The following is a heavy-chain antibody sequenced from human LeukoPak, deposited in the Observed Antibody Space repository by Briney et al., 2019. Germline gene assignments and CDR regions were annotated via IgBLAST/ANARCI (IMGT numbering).Heavy chain of an antibody. D-gene: IGHD2-2*01. J-gene: IGHJ3*02. CDR1: GGTISSCNW. CDR2: TYDRGNT. CDR3: ARDQGPGIVVVPAANRAFDI. Sequence: PSETLSLTCAVSGGTISSCNWWWLVRQPAGKGVGGVGETYDRGNTNYKASLKSRVTISVDKSKNQFSLKLSSVTAADTAVYYCARDQGPGIVVVPAANRAFDIWGQGTMVTVSS. V-gene: IGHV4-4*02.